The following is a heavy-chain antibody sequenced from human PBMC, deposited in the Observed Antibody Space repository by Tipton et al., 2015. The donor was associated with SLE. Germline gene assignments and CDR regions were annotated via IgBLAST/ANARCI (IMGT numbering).Heavy chain of an antibody. J-gene: IGHJ6*03. CDR1: GGSISSGSYY. CDR3: ARGLYSNFYYNYYMDV. Sequence: TLSLTCSVSVSGGSISSGSYYWNWIRQPAGKGLEWIGRIYSTGSTDYNPSLKTRVTISVDTSKDQFSLRLSSVTAADTAAYFCARGLYSNFYYNYYMDVWGKGTTVTVSS. CDR2: IYSTGST. V-gene: IGHV4-61*02. D-gene: IGHD4-11*01.